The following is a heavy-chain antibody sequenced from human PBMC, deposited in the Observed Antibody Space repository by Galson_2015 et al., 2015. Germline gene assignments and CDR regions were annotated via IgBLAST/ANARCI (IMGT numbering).Heavy chain of an antibody. V-gene: IGHV3-13*01. D-gene: IGHD1-26*01. CDR1: GFTFSSYD. CDR2: IGTAGDT. Sequence: SLRLSCAASGFTFSSYDMHWVRQATGKGLEWVSAIGTAGDTYYPGSVKGRFTISRENAKNSLYLQMNSLRAGDTAVYYCARAPRGELRGFDYWGQGTLVTVSS. J-gene: IGHJ4*02. CDR3: ARAPRGELRGFDY.